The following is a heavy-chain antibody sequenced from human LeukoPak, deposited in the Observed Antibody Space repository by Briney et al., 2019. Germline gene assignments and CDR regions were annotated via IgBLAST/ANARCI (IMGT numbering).Heavy chain of an antibody. V-gene: IGHV1-69*13. CDR2: IIPVFGTA. J-gene: IGHJ4*02. CDR3: ARDARGGSKDY. D-gene: IGHD1-26*01. Sequence: ASVKVSCKASGCTFSSYAISWVRQAPGHGLEWMGGIIPVFGTANYAQKFQGRVTITADESTSTAYMELSSLRSEDTAVYYCARDARGGSKDYWGQGTLVTVSS. CDR1: GCTFSSYA.